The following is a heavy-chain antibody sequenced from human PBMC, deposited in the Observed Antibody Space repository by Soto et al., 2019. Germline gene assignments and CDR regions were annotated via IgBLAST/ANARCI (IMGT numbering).Heavy chain of an antibody. D-gene: IGHD3-22*01. Sequence: QVQLVQSGAELRKLGASVKVSCKASGYSFSSYGINWVRQAPGQGLEWMGWINTYNGNRNYAQKFEDRVTMTTATSINTVYMELWSLKSDDTAIYYCARDRLRGYDSSGFYSWSQGTLVTVSS. J-gene: IGHJ4*02. CDR2: INTYNGNR. CDR3: ARDRLRGYDSSGFYS. CDR1: GYSFSSYG. V-gene: IGHV1-18*01.